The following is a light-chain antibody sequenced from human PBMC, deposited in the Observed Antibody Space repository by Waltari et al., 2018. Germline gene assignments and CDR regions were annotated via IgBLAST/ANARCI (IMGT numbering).Light chain of an antibody. CDR2: EVS. J-gene: IGKJ1*01. CDR3: MQGLHLPRT. CDR1: QSLRHSDSKTY. V-gene: IGKV2-29*02. Sequence: IVMTQIPLSLSVTPGQPASISCKSSQSLRHSDSKTYLYWYLQKPGQSPQLLIYEVSSRLSGVPDRFSGSGSGTDFTLKISRVEAEDVGVYYCMQGLHLPRTFGQGTKVEIK.